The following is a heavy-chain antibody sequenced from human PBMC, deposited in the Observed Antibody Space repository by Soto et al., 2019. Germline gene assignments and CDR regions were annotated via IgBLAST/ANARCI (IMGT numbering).Heavy chain of an antibody. J-gene: IGHJ6*02. CDR3: AKHSSSWYNDYYYGMDV. CDR2: ISGSGGST. Sequence: XGSPRLSCAASGFTFSSYAMSWVRQAPGKGLEWVSAISGSGGSTYYADSVKGRFTISRDNSKNTLYLQMNSLRAEDTAVYYCAKHSSSWYNDYYYGMDVWGQGTTVTVSS. V-gene: IGHV3-23*01. D-gene: IGHD6-13*01. CDR1: GFTFSSYA.